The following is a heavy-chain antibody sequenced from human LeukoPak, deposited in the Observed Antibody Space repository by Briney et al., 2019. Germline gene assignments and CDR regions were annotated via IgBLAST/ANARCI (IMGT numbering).Heavy chain of an antibody. CDR2: ISSSSSYI. CDR3: ARDGASGGYYYYYYMDV. J-gene: IGHJ6*03. Sequence: GGSLRLSCAASGFTFSSYGMHWVRQAPGKGLEWVSSISSSSSYIYYADSVKGRFTISRDNAKNSLYLQMNSLRAEDTAVYYCARDGASGGYYYYYYMDVWGKGTTVTVSS. D-gene: IGHD3-16*01. CDR1: GFTFSSYG. V-gene: IGHV3-21*01.